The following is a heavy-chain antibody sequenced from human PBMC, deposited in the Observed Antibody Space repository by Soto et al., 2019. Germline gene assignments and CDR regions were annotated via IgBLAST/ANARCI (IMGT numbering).Heavy chain of an antibody. V-gene: IGHV1-2*02. Sequence: QVQLVQSGAEVKKPGASVKVSCMASGYTFTGYFMHWVRQAPGQGLEWMGWINPNSGGTSYAQKFQGRVTMTRDTSISTAYMELTRLRSDDTAVYYCARYYGDYDNWFDPWGQGTLVTVSS. CDR2: INPNSGGT. CDR3: ARYYGDYDNWFDP. D-gene: IGHD4-17*01. J-gene: IGHJ5*02. CDR1: GYTFTGYF.